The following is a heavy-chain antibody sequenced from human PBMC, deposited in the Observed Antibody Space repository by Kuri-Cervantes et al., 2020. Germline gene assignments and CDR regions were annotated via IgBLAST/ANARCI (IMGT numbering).Heavy chain of an antibody. CDR1: GYTFTSYG. J-gene: IGHJ6*03. CDR3: ARDTPSSGWSLSARTYYYYMDV. D-gene: IGHD6-19*01. CDR2: ISAYNGNT. Sequence: ASVKVSFKASGYTFTSYGISWVRQAPGQGLEWMGWISAYNGNTNYAQKLQGRVTMTTDTSTSTAYMELRSLRSDDTAVYYCARDTPSSGWSLSARTYYYYMDVWGKGTTVTVSS. V-gene: IGHV1-18*01.